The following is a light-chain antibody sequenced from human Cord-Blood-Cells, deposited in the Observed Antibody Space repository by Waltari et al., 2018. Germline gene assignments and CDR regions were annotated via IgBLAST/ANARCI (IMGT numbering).Light chain of an antibody. J-gene: IGKJ4*01. V-gene: IGKV1-39*01. CDR2: AAS. CDR1: QSISRY. CDR3: RQSSRTPLT. Sequence: DIQMTQSPSSLSASVGDRVTITCRASQSISRYLNWYQQQPGKAPKLLIYAASSLQIEFPLPFSGSGSGTYLSINLSSLQHAAFATYYCRQSSRTPLTFGRGPKVELK.